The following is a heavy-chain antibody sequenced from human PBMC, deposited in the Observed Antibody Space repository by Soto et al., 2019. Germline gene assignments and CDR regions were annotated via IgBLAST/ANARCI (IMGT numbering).Heavy chain of an antibody. CDR1: CYSIISGYY. CDR2: IYHSGSA. V-gene: IGHV4-38-2*02. D-gene: IGHD1-1*01. Sequence: SETLSLTCAFSCYSIISGYYWGWIRQPPGKGLEWIGSIYHSGSAYSNPSLKSRVAISVDTSKNQISLNLTSVTAADTAVYYCAREWKQDYYYYGMDVWGQGTTVTVSS. CDR3: AREWKQDYYYYGMDV. J-gene: IGHJ6*02.